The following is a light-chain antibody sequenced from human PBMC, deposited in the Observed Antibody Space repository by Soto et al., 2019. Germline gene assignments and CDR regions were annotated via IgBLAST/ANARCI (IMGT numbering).Light chain of an antibody. CDR1: QSVGSSY. V-gene: IGKV3-20*01. CDR2: GAS. Sequence: EIVLTQSPGTLSLSPGERATLSCRASQSVGSSYLAWYQQKPGQAPRLLIYGASSMATGIPDRFSGSGSGTDFTLTISRLEPEDFAVYYCQQYGSSPITFGQGKRLEIK. J-gene: IGKJ5*01. CDR3: QQYGSSPIT.